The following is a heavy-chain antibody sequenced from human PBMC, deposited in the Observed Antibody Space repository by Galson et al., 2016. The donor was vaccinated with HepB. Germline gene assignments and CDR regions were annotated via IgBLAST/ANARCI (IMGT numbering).Heavy chain of an antibody. D-gene: IGHD1-14*01. Sequence: SETLSLTCAVYGGSLSGYYWTWIRQSPGKGLEWIGEINHSGSTHYTPSLRRRVTMSLDTSKNHFSLRLSSVTAADRAVYYCARARYRGSYYYYYGMDVWGQGTTVTVSS. J-gene: IGHJ6*02. V-gene: IGHV4-34*01. CDR1: GGSLSGYY. CDR3: ARARYRGSYYYYYGMDV. CDR2: INHSGST.